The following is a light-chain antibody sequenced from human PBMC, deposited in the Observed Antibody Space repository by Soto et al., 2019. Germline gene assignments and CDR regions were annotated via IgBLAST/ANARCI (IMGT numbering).Light chain of an antibody. CDR1: SSDVGGYNY. J-gene: IGLJ1*01. V-gene: IGLV2-14*01. CDR2: EVS. Sequence: SALTQPASVSGSPGQSITISCTGTSSDVGGYNYVSWYQHHPGKAPKLMIYEVSDRPSGVSNRFSGSKSGNTASLTISGLQAEDEADYYCSSYTTTGTLVFGTGTKVT. CDR3: SSYTTTGTLV.